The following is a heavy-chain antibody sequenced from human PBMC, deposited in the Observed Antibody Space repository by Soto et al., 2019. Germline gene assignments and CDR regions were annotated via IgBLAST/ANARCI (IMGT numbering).Heavy chain of an antibody. V-gene: IGHV3-30-3*01. Sequence: GGSLILSCAASGFTFSSYAMHWVRQAPGKGLEWVAVISYDGSNKYYADSVKGRFTISRDNSKNTLYLQMNSLRAEDTAVYYCARDGYYYDSRDFDPWGQGTLVTVSS. CDR1: GFTFSSYA. CDR3: ARDGYYYDSRDFDP. J-gene: IGHJ5*02. CDR2: ISYDGSNK. D-gene: IGHD3-22*01.